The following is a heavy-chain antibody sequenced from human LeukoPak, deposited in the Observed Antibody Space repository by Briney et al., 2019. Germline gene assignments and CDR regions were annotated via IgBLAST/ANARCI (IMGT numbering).Heavy chain of an antibody. CDR1: GYTFTGYY. CDR3: ARSRVAATSSFDY. CDR2: INPNSGGT. J-gene: IGHJ4*02. D-gene: IGHD1-26*01. Sequence: ASVKVSCKASGYTFTGYYMHWVRQAPGQGLEWMGRINPNSGGTNYAQKFQGRVTMTRDTSISTAYMELSRLRSDDTDVYYCARSRVAATSSFDYWGQGTLVTVSS. V-gene: IGHV1-2*05.